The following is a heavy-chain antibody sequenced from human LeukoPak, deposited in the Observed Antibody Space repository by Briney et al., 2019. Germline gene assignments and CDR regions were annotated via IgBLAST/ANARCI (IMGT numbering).Heavy chain of an antibody. V-gene: IGHV4-59*01. Sequence: SETLSLTCTVSGGSISSYYWSWIRQPPGKGLEWIGYIYYSGSTNYNPSLRSRVTISVDTSKNQFSLKLSSATAADTAVYYCARGVVVAATIWFDPWGQGTLVTVSS. CDR2: IYYSGST. J-gene: IGHJ5*02. CDR3: ARGVVVAATIWFDP. D-gene: IGHD2-15*01. CDR1: GGSISSYY.